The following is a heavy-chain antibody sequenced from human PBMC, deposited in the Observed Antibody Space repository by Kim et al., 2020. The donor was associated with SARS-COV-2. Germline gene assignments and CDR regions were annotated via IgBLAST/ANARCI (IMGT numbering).Heavy chain of an antibody. V-gene: IGHV1-18*01. CDR1: GYTFTSYG. D-gene: IGHD4-17*01. J-gene: IGHJ6*02. Sequence: ASVKVSCKASGYTFTSYGISWVRQAPGQGLEWMGWISAYNGNTNYAQKLQGRVTMTTDTSTSTAYMELRSLRSDDTAVYYCARDRGPEDGDYSYYYYGMDVWGQGTTVTVSS. CDR2: ISAYNGNT. CDR3: ARDRGPEDGDYSYYYYGMDV.